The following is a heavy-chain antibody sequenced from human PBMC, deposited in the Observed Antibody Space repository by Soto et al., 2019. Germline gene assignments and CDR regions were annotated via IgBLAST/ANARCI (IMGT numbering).Heavy chain of an antibody. Sequence: EVQLVETGGGLIQPGGSLRLSCAASGFTVSSNYMSWVRQAPGKGLEWVSVIDRGGSTYSADSVKGRFTISRDNSKNTLYLQMNSLRAEDTAVDYCARGGTYYSYYFYGMAVWGQGTTVTVSS. CDR2: IDRGGST. V-gene: IGHV3-53*02. D-gene: IGHD1-26*01. CDR1: GFTVSSNY. J-gene: IGHJ6*02. CDR3: ARGGTYYSYYFYGMAV.